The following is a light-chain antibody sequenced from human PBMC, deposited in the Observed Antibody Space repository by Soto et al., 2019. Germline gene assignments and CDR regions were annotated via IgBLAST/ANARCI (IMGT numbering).Light chain of an antibody. CDR3: QKYNSAPRT. J-gene: IGKJ1*01. V-gene: IGKV1-27*01. Sequence: DIQMTQSPSSLSTSVGDRITITCRASQGISNYFAWYQQKPGKVPKLLIYAASTLQSGVPSRFSGSGSGTDFTLTISSLQPEDVATYYCQKYNSAPRTFGQGTKVDIK. CDR1: QGISNY. CDR2: AAS.